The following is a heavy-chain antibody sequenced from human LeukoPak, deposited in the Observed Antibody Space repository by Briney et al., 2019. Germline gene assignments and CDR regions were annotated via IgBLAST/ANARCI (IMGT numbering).Heavy chain of an antibody. Sequence: GGSLRLSCAASGFTFSSYGVHWVRQAPGKGLEWVAVISYDGSNKYYADSVKGRFTISRDNSKNTLYLQMNSLRAEDTAVYYCAKLLDSSGYYDGSGDYWGQGTLVTVSS. CDR1: GFTFSSYG. J-gene: IGHJ4*02. CDR3: AKLLDSSGYYDGSGDY. CDR2: ISYDGSNK. D-gene: IGHD3-22*01. V-gene: IGHV3-30*18.